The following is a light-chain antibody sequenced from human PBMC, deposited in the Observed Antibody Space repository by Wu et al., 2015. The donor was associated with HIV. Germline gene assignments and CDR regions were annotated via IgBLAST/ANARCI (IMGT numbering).Light chain of an antibody. J-gene: IGKJ3*01. CDR2: AAS. Sequence: DIQMTQSPSSLSASVGDKVTITCRASQDISNYLNWYQQTPGKAPKLLIYAASTLQSGVPSRFSGSGSGTHFTLTITNHQPEDFAMYYCQQSYSVPSLSFGPGTKVDIK. CDR1: QDISNY. V-gene: IGKV1-39*01. CDR3: QQSYSVPSLS.